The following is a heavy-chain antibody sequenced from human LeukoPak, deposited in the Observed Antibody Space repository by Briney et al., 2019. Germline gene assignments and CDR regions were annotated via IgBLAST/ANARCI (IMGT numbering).Heavy chain of an antibody. V-gene: IGHV3-21*01. CDR3: ARGGDHPTYLFQYMDV. CDR2: ISTSSSYI. D-gene: IGHD3-16*01. J-gene: IGHJ6*03. CDR1: GFRFSSYS. Sequence: GGSLRLPCAASGFRFSSYSINWVRQAPGKGLEWVSSISTSSSYIYYADSVKGRFTISRDNAKNSLYLQMNSLRAEDTAVYYCARGGDHPTYLFQYMDVWGKGTTVTVSS.